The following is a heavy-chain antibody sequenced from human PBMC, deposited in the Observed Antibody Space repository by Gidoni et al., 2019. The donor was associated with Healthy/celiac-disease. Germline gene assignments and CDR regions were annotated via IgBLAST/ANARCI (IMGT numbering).Heavy chain of an antibody. D-gene: IGHD6-13*01. CDR1: GFSLSTSGVG. V-gene: IGHV2-5*01. CDR3: AHSGNFGQQLPQNPLFDY. Sequence: QITLKESGPTLVKPTQTLTLTCTFSGFSLSTSGVGVGWIRQPPGKALEWLALIYWNDDKRYSPSLKSRLTITKDTSKNQVVLTMTNMDPVDTATYYCAHSGNFGQQLPQNPLFDYWGQGTLVTVSS. J-gene: IGHJ4*02. CDR2: IYWNDDK.